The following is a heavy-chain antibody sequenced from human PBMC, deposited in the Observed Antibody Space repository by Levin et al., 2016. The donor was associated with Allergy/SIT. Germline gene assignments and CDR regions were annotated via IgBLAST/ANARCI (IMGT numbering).Heavy chain of an antibody. D-gene: IGHD1-26*01. CDR2: IRYDGSNK. V-gene: IGHV3-30*02. Sequence: GESLKISCAASGFTFSSYGMHWVRQAPGKGLEWVAFIRYDGSNKYYADSVKGRFTISRDNSKNTLYLQMNSLRAEDTAVYYCAKDLISGSYFTAGFDYWGQGTLVTVSS. J-gene: IGHJ4*02. CDR1: GFTFSSYG. CDR3: AKDLISGSYFTAGFDY.